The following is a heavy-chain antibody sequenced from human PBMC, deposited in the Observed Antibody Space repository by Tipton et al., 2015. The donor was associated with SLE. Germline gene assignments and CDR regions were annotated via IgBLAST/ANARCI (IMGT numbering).Heavy chain of an antibody. CDR2: VSYSGTT. J-gene: IGHJ4*02. D-gene: IGHD2-15*01. CDR1: GGSITSHY. CDR3: AGGWQDYCSGGTCYALDY. Sequence: LRLSCTVSGGSITSHYWNWIRQPQGTGREWIGYVSYSGTTSYKPSLESRVTISVDRAKNQFSLKLRSVTAADTAVYYCAGGWQDYCSGGTCYALDYWGQGKLVTVSS. V-gene: IGHV4-59*11.